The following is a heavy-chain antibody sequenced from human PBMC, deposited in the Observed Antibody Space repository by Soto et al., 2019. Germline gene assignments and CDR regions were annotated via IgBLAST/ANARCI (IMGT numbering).Heavy chain of an antibody. V-gene: IGHV1-58*01. CDR3: AACIAVAEYDY. J-gene: IGHJ4*01. CDR2: IVVGSGNT. D-gene: IGHD6-19*01. CDR1: GVTFISSA. Sequence: SVPVSCKASGVTFISSAVQWVGQARGQLLEWIGWIVVGSGNTNYAQKFQERVTITRDMSTSTAYMELSSLRSEDTAVYYCAACIAVAEYDYWG.